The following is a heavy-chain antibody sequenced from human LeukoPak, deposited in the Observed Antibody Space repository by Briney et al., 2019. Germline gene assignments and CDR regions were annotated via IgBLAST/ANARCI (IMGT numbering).Heavy chain of an antibody. Sequence: GGSLRLSCAASGFTFRSYAMHGVRHAPGKGLVWVSRVKSDGSSTSYADSVKGRFTISRDNARNTLYLQMNSLRAEDTAVYYCARDGFLGPVTAYLDYWGQGTPVTVSS. CDR2: VKSDGSST. V-gene: IGHV3-74*01. J-gene: IGHJ4*02. CDR1: GFTFRSYA. CDR3: ARDGFLGPVTAYLDY. D-gene: IGHD2-21*02.